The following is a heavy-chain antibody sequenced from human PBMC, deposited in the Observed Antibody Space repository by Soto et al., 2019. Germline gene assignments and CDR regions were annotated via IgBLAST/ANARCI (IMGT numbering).Heavy chain of an antibody. Sequence: QVQLVESGGGVVQPGRSLRLSCAASGFTFSNYAMHWVRQAPGKGLEWVAVISYDGRNKYYADSVKGRFTISRDNSKNTLYLQVNSLRADDTAVYYWARNGSGNYYHFDYWGQGTLVTVSS. CDR1: GFTFSNYA. V-gene: IGHV3-30*04. CDR2: ISYDGRNK. J-gene: IGHJ4*02. CDR3: ARNGSGNYYHFDY. D-gene: IGHD3-10*01.